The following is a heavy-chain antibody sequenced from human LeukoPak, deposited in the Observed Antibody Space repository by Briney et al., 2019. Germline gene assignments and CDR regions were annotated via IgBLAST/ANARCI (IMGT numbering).Heavy chain of an antibody. Sequence: SVRVSCKASGYTFTRYGISWVRQAPGQGLEWMGGIIPIFGTANYAQKFQGRVTITADESTSTAYMELSSLRSEDTAVYYCASHVAYYGSGSYYPRPFDYWGQGTLVTVSS. CDR1: GYTFTRYG. J-gene: IGHJ4*02. CDR3: ASHVAYYGSGSYYPRPFDY. V-gene: IGHV1-69*13. D-gene: IGHD3-10*01. CDR2: IIPIFGTA.